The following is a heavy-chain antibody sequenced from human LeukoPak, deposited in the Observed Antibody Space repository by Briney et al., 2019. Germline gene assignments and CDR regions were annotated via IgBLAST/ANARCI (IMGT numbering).Heavy chain of an antibody. CDR2: IYHSGST. J-gene: IGHJ4*02. D-gene: IGHD2-15*01. Sequence: SETLSLTCAVSGGSISSSNWWSWVRQPPGKGLEWIGEIYHSGSTNYNPSLKSRLTISVDKSKNQFSLKLSSVTAADTAAYYCARGYCSGGSCYAFDYWGQGTLVTVSS. CDR1: GGSISSSNW. V-gene: IGHV4-4*02. CDR3: ARGYCSGGSCYAFDY.